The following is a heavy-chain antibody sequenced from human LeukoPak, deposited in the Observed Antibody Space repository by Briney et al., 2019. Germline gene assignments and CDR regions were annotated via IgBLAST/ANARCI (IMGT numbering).Heavy chain of an antibody. J-gene: IGHJ4*02. CDR1: GYSISSGYY. Sequence: PSGTLSLTCAVSGYSISSGYYWGWIRQPPGKGLEWIGSIYHSGSTYYNPSLKSRVTISVDTSKNQFSLKLSSVTAADTAVYYCARSAIAAAGYRTFDYSGQGTLVTVSS. CDR3: ARSAIAAAGYRTFDY. D-gene: IGHD6-13*01. CDR2: IYHSGST. V-gene: IGHV4-38-2*01.